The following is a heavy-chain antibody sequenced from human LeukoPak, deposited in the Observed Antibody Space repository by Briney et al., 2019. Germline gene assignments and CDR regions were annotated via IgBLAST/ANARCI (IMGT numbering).Heavy chain of an antibody. Sequence: SETLSLTCAVSGGSISSGGYSWSWIRQPPGTGLEWIGYIYHSGSTYYNPSLKSRVTISVDRSKNQFSLKLSSVTAADTAVYYCARSRDHPAFDYWGQGTLVTVSS. D-gene: IGHD2-2*01. CDR3: ARSRDHPAFDY. V-gene: IGHV4-30-2*01. J-gene: IGHJ4*02. CDR2: IYHSGST. CDR1: GGSISSGGYS.